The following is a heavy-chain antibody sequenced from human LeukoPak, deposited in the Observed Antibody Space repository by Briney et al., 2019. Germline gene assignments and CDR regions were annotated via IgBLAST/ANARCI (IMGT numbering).Heavy chain of an antibody. CDR3: ATGGAYTSGWYNI. CDR2: IFSSGGT. J-gene: IGHJ4*02. D-gene: IGHD6-19*01. CDR1: GGSVGGFY. Sequence: SETLSLTCTVSGGSVGGFYWTWIRQPPGGGMQWIGFIFSSGGTNYNPSLKSRVAISTDTSKNQVSLRVTSVTAADTAVYHCATGGAYTSGWYNIWGQGTLVSVSS. V-gene: IGHV4-4*09.